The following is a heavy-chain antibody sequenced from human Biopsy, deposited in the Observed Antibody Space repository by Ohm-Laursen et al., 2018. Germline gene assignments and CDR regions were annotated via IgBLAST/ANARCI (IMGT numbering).Heavy chain of an antibody. CDR2: IFYRGGT. J-gene: IGHJ5*02. CDR3: ARDYDTSGYYYVS. Sequence: SETLSLTCPVSGGSISNNNYYWGWIRQPPGKGLEWIGSIFYRGGTNYKPSLKSRVNISVDTSKNQFSLKLNSVTAADTAVYYCARDYDTSGYYYVSWGQGTLVTVSS. CDR1: GGSISNNNYY. V-gene: IGHV4-39*01. D-gene: IGHD3-22*01.